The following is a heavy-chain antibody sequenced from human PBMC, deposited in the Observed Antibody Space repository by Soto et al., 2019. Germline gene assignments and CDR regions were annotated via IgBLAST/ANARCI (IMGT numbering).Heavy chain of an antibody. D-gene: IGHD2-2*02. CDR1: EFTFRMYG. CDR2: IWNDGSQT. J-gene: IGHJ4*02. V-gene: IGHV3-33*06. CDR3: AKDVELVPAAIRSYFDY. Sequence: GGSLRLSYAASEFTFRMYGMHWVRQAPGKGLEWVAIIWNDGSQTYYADSVKGRFTISRDNSKNTLYLQMNSLRAEDTAVYYCAKDVELVPAAIRSYFDYWGQGTLVTVSS.